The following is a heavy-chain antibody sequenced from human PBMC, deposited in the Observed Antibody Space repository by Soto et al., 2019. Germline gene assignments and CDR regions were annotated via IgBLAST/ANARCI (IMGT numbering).Heavy chain of an antibody. Sequence: GGSLRLSCAASGFTFSSYWMHWVRQAPGKGLVWVSRINSDGSSTSYADSVKGRFTISRDNAKNTLYLQMNSLRAEDTAVYYCARELVASYGTTYYYGMDVWGQGTTVTVSS. CDR1: GFTFSSYW. J-gene: IGHJ6*02. CDR3: ARELVASYGTTYYYGMDV. V-gene: IGHV3-74*01. D-gene: IGHD1-1*01. CDR2: INSDGSST.